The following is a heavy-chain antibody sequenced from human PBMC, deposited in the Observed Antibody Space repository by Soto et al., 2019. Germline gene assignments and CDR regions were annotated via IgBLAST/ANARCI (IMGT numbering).Heavy chain of an antibody. CDR1: GYTFTSYG. V-gene: IGHV1-18*01. Sequence: ASVKVSCKASGYTFTSYGISWVRQAPGQGLEWMGWISACNGNTNYAQKLQGRVTITTDTSASTAYMELSSLRSEDTAVYYCARTDFCSGGSCYFDYWGQGTLVTVSS. J-gene: IGHJ4*02. CDR3: ARTDFCSGGSCYFDY. CDR2: ISACNGNT. D-gene: IGHD2-15*01.